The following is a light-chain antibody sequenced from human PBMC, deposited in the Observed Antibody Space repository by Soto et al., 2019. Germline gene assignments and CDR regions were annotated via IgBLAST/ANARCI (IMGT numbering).Light chain of an antibody. CDR1: QSVNLN. Sequence: EIMMTQSPGTLSVSPGEGATLSCTASQSVNLNLACYQQKPDQPPRLLLFGASTRATSIPVRFRGSGSATEFALTISSLQSEDSAVYYCHQYNSWPRGTFGPGTKVEIK. J-gene: IGKJ3*01. CDR2: GAS. CDR3: HQYNSWPRGT. V-gene: IGKV3-15*01.